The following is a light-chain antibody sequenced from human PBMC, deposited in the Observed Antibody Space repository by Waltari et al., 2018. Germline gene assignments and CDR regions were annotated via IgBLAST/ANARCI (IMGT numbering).Light chain of an antibody. V-gene: IGKV3-20*01. J-gene: IGKJ3*01. Sequence: EIVLTQSPGTLSLSPGQRATLSCRASQSVSSNYLAWYLQKPGQAPRLLISGASSRATGIPDRFSGSGSGTDFTLTISRLEPEDFAVYYCQQYFDSPLTFGPGTRVEI. CDR3: QQYFDSPLT. CDR1: QSVSSNY. CDR2: GAS.